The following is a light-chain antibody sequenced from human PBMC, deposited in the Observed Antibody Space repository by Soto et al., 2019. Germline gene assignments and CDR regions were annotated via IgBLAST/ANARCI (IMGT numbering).Light chain of an antibody. CDR3: KQSYSTPFT. CDR1: QSISSY. Sequence: DIQMTQSPSSLSASVGDRVTITCRASQSISSYLNWYQQKPGKAPKLLIYAASSLQSEVPSRLSGSGSGTDFTLTISSLQPEDFATYSCKQSYSTPFTFGPGTKVDIK. J-gene: IGKJ3*01. V-gene: IGKV1-39*01. CDR2: AAS.